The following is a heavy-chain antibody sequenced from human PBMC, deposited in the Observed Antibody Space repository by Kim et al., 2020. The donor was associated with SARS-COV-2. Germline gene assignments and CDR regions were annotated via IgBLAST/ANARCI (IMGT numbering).Heavy chain of an antibody. D-gene: IGHD5-12*01. J-gene: IGHJ6*02. V-gene: IGHV3-30*18. CDR1: AFTFSTYG. CDR2: ISHDGSNI. Sequence: GGSLRLSCAASAFTFSTYGMHWVRQAPGKGLEWVAVISHDGSNIYYADSVKGRFTISRDNSKNTLYLQMNSLRAEDTAVYYCAKDGDRLRGGMDVWGQGTTVTVSS. CDR3: AKDGDRLRGGMDV.